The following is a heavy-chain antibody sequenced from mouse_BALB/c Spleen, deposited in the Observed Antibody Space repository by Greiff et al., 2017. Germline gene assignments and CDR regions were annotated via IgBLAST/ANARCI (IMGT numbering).Heavy chain of an antibody. CDR2: IRNKANGYTT. CDR1: GFTFTGYY. D-gene: IGHD4-1*01. Sequence: EVQLVESGGGLVQPGGSLRLSCATSGFTFTGYYMRWVRQPPGQALEWLGFIRNKANGYTTEYSASVKGRFTISRDNSQSILYLQMNTLRAEDSATYYCASVWDEYYAMDYWGQGTSVTVSS. J-gene: IGHJ4*01. CDR3: ASVWDEYYAMDY. V-gene: IGHV7-3*02.